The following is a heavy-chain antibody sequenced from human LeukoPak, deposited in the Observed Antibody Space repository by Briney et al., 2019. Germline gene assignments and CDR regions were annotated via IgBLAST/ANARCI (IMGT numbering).Heavy chain of an antibody. Sequence: PGGSLRLSCAASGFTFSNAWMSWVRQAPGKGLEWVGRIKSKTDGETTDYAAPVKGRFTISRDDSKNTLYLQMNSLRAEDTAVYYCAELGITMIGGVWGKGTTVTISS. D-gene: IGHD3-10*02. CDR3: AELGITMIGGV. J-gene: IGHJ6*04. CDR2: IKSKTDGETT. CDR1: GFTFSNAW. V-gene: IGHV3-15*01.